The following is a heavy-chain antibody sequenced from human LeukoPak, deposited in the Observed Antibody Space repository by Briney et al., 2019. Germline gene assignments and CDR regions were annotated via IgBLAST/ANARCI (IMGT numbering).Heavy chain of an antibody. V-gene: IGHV1-2*02. CDR3: ASLEYGSGSYYRDDAFDI. Sequence: GASLKVSCKPSGYTFTGYYMHWVRQAPGQGLEWMGWINPNSGGTNYAQKFQGRVTMTRDTSISTAYMELSRLRSDDTAVYYCASLEYGSGSYYRDDAFDIWGQGTMVTVSS. D-gene: IGHD3-10*01. CDR1: GYTFTGYY. CDR2: INPNSGGT. J-gene: IGHJ3*02.